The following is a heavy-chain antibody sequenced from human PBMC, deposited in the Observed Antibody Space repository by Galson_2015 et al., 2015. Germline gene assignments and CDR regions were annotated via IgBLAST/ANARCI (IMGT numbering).Heavy chain of an antibody. CDR2: ISYDGSNK. CDR3: ARAHDKANSFDY. V-gene: IGHV3-30-3*01. D-gene: IGHD3-9*01. CDR1: GFTFSSYA. J-gene: IGHJ4*02. Sequence: SLRLSCAASGFTFSSYAMHWVRQAPGKGLEWVAVISYDGSNKYYADSVKGRFTISRDNSKNTLYLQMNSLRAEDTAVYYCARAHDKANSFDYWGQGTLVTVSS.